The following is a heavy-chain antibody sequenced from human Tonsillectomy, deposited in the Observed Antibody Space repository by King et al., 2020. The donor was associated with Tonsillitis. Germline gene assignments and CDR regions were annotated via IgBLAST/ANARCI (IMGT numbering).Heavy chain of an antibody. CDR1: GYSFTTYG. Sequence: QLVQSGSEVKKPGASVKVSCKASGYSFTTYGIIWVRQAPGQGLEWMGWISAYKGNTNYAQKFQGRVTMTTDTSTTTAYMELRSLRSDDTAVYYCARGMGWYGSRGTCPPSSDYWGQGTLVTVSS. J-gene: IGHJ4*02. V-gene: IGHV1-18*04. CDR3: ARGMGWYGSRGTCPPSSDY. CDR2: ISAYKGNT. D-gene: IGHD2-15*01.